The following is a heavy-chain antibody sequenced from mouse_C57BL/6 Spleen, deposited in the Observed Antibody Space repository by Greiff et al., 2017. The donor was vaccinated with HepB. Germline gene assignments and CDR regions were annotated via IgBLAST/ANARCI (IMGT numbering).Heavy chain of an antibody. D-gene: IGHD2-3*01. CDR2: ISYDGSN. V-gene: IGHV3-6*01. Sequence: EVKLQESGPGLVKPSQSLSLTCSVTGYSITSGYYWNWIRQFPGNKLEWMGYISYDGSNNYNPSLKNRISITRDTSKNQFFLKLNSVTTEDTATYYCARGRWLLPYYWGQGTTLTVSS. CDR3: ARGRWLLPYY. J-gene: IGHJ2*01. CDR1: GYSITSGYY.